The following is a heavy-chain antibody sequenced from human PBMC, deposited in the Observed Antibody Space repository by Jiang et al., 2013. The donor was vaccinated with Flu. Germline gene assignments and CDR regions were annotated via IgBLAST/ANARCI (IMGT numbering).Heavy chain of an antibody. CDR3: ARSTYFYDIASNRRNPYYFDY. J-gene: IGHJ4*03. V-gene: IGHV4-31*01. D-gene: IGHD3-22*01. CDR2: IYHTGEI. Sequence: GPGLVKPSQTLSLTCSVSGDSISSGSHYWNWIRQHPGKGLEWIGNIYHTGEIDYNPSLTSQVTISIDTSKNQFSLKVTSVTVADTAVYFCARSTYFYDIASNRRNPYYFDYWGHGTLVTVSS. CDR1: GDSISSGSHY.